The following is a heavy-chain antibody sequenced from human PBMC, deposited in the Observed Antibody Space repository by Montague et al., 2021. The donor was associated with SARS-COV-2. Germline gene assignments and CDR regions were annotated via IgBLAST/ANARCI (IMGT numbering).Heavy chain of an antibody. V-gene: IGHV4-34*01. Sequence: SETLSLTCAVSGVSLSGAFWSWVRQPPGKRLEWIGETNHNGGTNYSPSLRSRVTISVVTSKNPFSLILKSASAADTAVYFCARLFGNSGYNRFDPWGQGTLVTVSS. D-gene: IGHD5-12*01. CDR3: ARLFGNSGYNRFDP. J-gene: IGHJ5*02. CDR2: TNHNGGT. CDR1: GVSLSGAF.